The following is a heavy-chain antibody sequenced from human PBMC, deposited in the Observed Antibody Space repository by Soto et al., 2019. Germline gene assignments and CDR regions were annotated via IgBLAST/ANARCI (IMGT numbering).Heavy chain of an antibody. Sequence: GGSLRLSCASAGGTFSSYGMRWVRQAPGKGLEWVAVISYDGSNKYYADSVKGRFTISRDNSKNTLYLQMNSLRAEDTAVYYCAKGQPYYYDSSGYYYAPDWGQGTLVTVSS. J-gene: IGHJ4*02. V-gene: IGHV3-30*18. D-gene: IGHD3-22*01. CDR2: ISYDGSNK. CDR3: AKGQPYYYDSSGYYYAPD. CDR1: GGTFSSYG.